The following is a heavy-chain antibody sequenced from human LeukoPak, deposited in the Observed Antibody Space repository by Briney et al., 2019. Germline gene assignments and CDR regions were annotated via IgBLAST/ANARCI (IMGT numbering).Heavy chain of an antibody. CDR2: ISSDEINE. CDR3: ARKRIAAAGVFDY. Sequence: GGSLRLSCAASGFSFRSYGMHWVRQAPGKGLEWVAVISSDEINEYYADSVKGRFTISRDNSKNTLYLQINSLRGEDTAVYYCARKRIAAAGVFDYWGQGTLVTVSS. V-gene: IGHV3-30*03. D-gene: IGHD6-13*01. J-gene: IGHJ4*02. CDR1: GFSFRSYG.